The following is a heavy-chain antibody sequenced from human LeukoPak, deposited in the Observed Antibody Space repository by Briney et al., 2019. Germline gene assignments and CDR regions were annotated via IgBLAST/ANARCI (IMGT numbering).Heavy chain of an antibody. D-gene: IGHD1-1*01. CDR1: GFTFDDYG. CDR3: ARAWRYYYYYMDV. J-gene: IGHJ6*03. CDR2: INWNGGST. Sequence: GGSLRLSCAASGFTFDDYGMTWVRQAPGKGLEWVSGINWNGGSTGYADSVKGRFTISRDNAKNSLYLQMNSLRAEDTALYHCARAWRYYYYYMDVWGKGTTVTVSS. V-gene: IGHV3-20*01.